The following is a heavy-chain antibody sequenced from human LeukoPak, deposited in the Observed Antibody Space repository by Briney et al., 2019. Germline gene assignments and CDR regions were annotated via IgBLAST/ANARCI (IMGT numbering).Heavy chain of an antibody. CDR3: ARDSGSGSYSPDY. CDR2: ISSSGSTI. J-gene: IGHJ4*02. V-gene: IGHV3-48*03. CDR1: GFTVSSYE. D-gene: IGHD3-10*01. Sequence: GGSLRLSCAASGFTVSSYEMNWVRQAPGKGLEWVSYISSSGSTIYYADSVKGRFTISRDNAKNSLYLQMNSLRAEDTAVYYCARDSGSGSYSPDYWGQGTLVTVSS.